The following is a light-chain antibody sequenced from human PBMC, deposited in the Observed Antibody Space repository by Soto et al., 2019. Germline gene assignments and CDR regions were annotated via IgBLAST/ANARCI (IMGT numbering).Light chain of an antibody. V-gene: IGLV4-69*01. J-gene: IGLJ1*01. CDR3: QTWGTSLYV. CDR1: SGHSSYA. CDR2: LNSDGSH. Sequence: QLVLTQSPSASASLGASVKLTCTLSSGHSSYAIAWHQQQPEKGPRYLMKLNSDGSHSKGDGFPDRFSGSSSGAERYLTISSLQSEDEADYYCQTWGTSLYVFGTGTKLTVL.